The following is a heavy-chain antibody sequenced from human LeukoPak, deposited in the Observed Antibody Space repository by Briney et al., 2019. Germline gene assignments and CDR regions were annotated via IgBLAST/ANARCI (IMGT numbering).Heavy chain of an antibody. D-gene: IGHD1-7*01. CDR3: ARVAYGNYYFDY. V-gene: IGHV4-59*01. CDR2: IYYSGST. CDR1: GGSISSYY. Sequence: SETLSLTCTVSGGSISSYYWSWIRQPPGKGLEWIGYIYYSGSTNYNPSLKSRVTISVDTSKNQFSLKLSSVTAADTAVYYCARVAYGNYYFDYWGQGTLVTVSS. J-gene: IGHJ4*02.